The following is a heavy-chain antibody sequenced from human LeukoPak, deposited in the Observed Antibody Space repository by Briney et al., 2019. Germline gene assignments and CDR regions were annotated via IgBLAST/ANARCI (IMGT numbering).Heavy chain of an antibody. Sequence: SETLSLTCAVSGYSISSGYYWGWIRQPPGKGLEWIGRIYHSGSTYYNPSLKSRVTISVDTSKNQFSLKLSSVTAADTAVYYCARIDAYYDFWSGYSAEYFQHWGQGTLVTVSS. CDR3: ARIDAYYDFWSGYSAEYFQH. CDR2: IYHSGST. J-gene: IGHJ1*01. CDR1: GYSISSGYY. V-gene: IGHV4-38-2*01. D-gene: IGHD3-3*01.